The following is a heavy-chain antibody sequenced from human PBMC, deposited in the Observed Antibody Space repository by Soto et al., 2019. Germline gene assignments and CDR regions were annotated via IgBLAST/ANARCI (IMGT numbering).Heavy chain of an antibody. CDR2: IYYSGST. Sequence: SETLSLTCTVSGGSISSYYWSWIRQPPGKGLEWIGYIYYSGSTNYNPSLKSRVTISVDTSKNQFSLKLSSVTAADTAVYYCARIVVVAATLRTDAFDIWGQGTMVTVS. CDR1: GGSISSYY. V-gene: IGHV4-59*08. D-gene: IGHD2-15*01. CDR3: ARIVVVAATLRTDAFDI. J-gene: IGHJ3*02.